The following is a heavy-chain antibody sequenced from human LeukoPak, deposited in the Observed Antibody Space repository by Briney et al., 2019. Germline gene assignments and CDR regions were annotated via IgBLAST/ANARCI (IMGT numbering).Heavy chain of an antibody. J-gene: IGHJ4*02. V-gene: IGHV1-2*02. CDR3: AKTSEIQLWPSYVDY. CDR1: GYTFTDYY. Sequence: ASVKVSCKASGYTFTDYYMHWVRQAPGQGLEWMGWINPNSGGTNYAQKFQGRVTMTRDTSISTAYMDLSRLRSDDTAVYYCAKTSEIQLWPSYVDYWGQGTLVTVSS. CDR2: INPNSGGT. D-gene: IGHD5-18*01.